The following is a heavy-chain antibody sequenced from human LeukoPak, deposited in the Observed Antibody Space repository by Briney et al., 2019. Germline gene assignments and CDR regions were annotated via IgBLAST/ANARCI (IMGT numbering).Heavy chain of an antibody. CDR1: GFTFSSYG. V-gene: IGHV3-33*01. CDR3: ARARGGELSGPFDY. CDR2: IWYDGSNK. Sequence: QPGGSLRLSCAASGFTFSSYGMHWVRQAPGKGLEWVAVIWYDGSNKYYADSVKGRFTISRDNSKNTLYLQMNSLRAEDTAVYYCARARGGELSGPFDYWGQGTLVTVSS. D-gene: IGHD3-16*02. J-gene: IGHJ4*02.